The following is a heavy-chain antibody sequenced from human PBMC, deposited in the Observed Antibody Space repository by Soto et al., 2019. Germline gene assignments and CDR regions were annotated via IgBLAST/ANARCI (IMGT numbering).Heavy chain of an antibody. J-gene: IGHJ4*02. CDR1: GFTFSSYA. CDR2: ISGSGGGT. V-gene: IGHV3-23*01. D-gene: IGHD3-10*01. CDR3: AKDTWFGEFGDY. Sequence: VRLLESGGGLVQPGGSLRLSCAASGFTFSSYAMSWVRQAPGKGLEWVSVISGSGGGTYYADSVKGRFTISRDNSKNTLYLQMNSLRAEDTAVYHCAKDTWFGEFGDYWGQGTLVTVSS.